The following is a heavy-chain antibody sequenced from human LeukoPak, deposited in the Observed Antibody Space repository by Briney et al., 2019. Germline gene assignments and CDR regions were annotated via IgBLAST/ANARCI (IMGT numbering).Heavy chain of an antibody. CDR2: VDSDGGRI. V-gene: IGHV3-74*01. D-gene: IGHD1-1*01. Sequence: GGSLRLSCAASVFTFSKHWMHWVRQAPGRGLVWVSRVDSDGGRITYADSVKGRFTISRDNAKNTLYLQIDSLRAEDTAVYYCARETSGYELDYWGQGTLVTVSS. J-gene: IGHJ4*02. CDR3: ARETSGYELDY. CDR1: VFTFSKHW.